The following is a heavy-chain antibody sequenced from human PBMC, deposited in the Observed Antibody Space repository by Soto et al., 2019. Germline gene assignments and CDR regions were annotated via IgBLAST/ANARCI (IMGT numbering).Heavy chain of an antibody. CDR2: INPNSGGT. D-gene: IGHD6-13*01. Sequence: ASVKVSCKASGYTFTGYYMHWVRQAPGQGLEWMGWINPNSGGTNYAQKFQGRVTMTRDTSISTAYMELSRLRSDDTAVYYCARDQGIAAAGPFDPWGQGTLVTVSS. CDR3: ARDQGIAAAGPFDP. J-gene: IGHJ5*02. CDR1: GYTFTGYY. V-gene: IGHV1-2*02.